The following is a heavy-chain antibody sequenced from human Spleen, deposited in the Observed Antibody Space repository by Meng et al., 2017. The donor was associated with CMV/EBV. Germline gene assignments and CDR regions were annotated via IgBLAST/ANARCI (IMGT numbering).Heavy chain of an antibody. V-gene: IGHV1-69-2*01. Sequence: CCRHWVQHGTGKGLGWMGLVDPEDGETIYAEKFQGRVTITADTSTDTAYMELSSLRSEDTAVYYCATEAGYCSGGSCYSTRGNWFDPWGQGTLVTVSS. CDR3: ATEAGYCSGGSCYSTRGNWFDP. D-gene: IGHD2-15*01. J-gene: IGHJ5*02. CDR1: CC. CDR2: VDPEDGET.